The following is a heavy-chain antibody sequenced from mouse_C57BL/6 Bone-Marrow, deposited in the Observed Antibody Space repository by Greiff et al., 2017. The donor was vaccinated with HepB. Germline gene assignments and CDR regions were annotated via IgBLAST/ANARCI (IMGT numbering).Heavy chain of an antibody. CDR3: ARPHYYGSSYAMDY. CDR2: INPNNGGT. Sequence: VQLQQSGPELVKPGASVKISCKASGYTFTDYYMNWVKQSHGKSLEWIGDINPNNGGTSYNQKFKGKATFTVDKSSSTAYMELRSLTSEDSAVYYCARPHYYGSSYAMDYWGQGTSVTVSS. D-gene: IGHD1-1*01. CDR1: GYTFTDYY. V-gene: IGHV1-26*01. J-gene: IGHJ4*01.